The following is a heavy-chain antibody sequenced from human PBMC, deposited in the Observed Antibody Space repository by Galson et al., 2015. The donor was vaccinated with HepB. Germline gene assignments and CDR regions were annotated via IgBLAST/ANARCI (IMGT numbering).Heavy chain of an antibody. Sequence: SLRLSCAASGFTFSTYAMHWVRQAPGKGLEWVAVISYDGSNKHYAESVKGRFSISRDDSKNTLYLQMNSLRAEDTALYYCARVLGTTAVTPGIDYCGQGTLVTVSS. D-gene: IGHD4-23*01. V-gene: IGHV3-30*04. J-gene: IGHJ4*02. CDR2: ISYDGSNK. CDR3: ARVLGTTAVTPGIDY. CDR1: GFTFSTYA.